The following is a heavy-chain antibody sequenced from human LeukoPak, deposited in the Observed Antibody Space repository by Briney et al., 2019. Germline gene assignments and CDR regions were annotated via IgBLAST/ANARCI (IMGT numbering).Heavy chain of an antibody. CDR1: GYTFTSYY. J-gene: IGHJ4*02. V-gene: IGHV1-46*01. D-gene: IGHD2-8*01. CDR2: INPSGGST. CDR3: ARDLLAMNVLMVYAISY. Sequence: GASVKVSCKASGYTFTSYYMHWVRQAPGQGLEWMGIINPSGGSTSYAQKFQGRVTMTRDTSTSTVYMELSSLRSEDTAVYYCARDLLAMNVLMVYAISYWDQGTLVTVSS.